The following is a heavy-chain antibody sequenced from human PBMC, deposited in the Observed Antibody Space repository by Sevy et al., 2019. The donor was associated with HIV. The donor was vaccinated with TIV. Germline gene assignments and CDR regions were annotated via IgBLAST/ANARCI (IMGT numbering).Heavy chain of an antibody. D-gene: IGHD3-9*01. CDR1: GGSISSYY. J-gene: IGHJ3*02. Sequence: SETLSLTCTVSGGSISSYYWSWIRQPPGKGLEWIGYIYYSGSTNYNPPLKSRVTISVDTSKNQFSLKLSSVTDGDTAVYYCARGYYDILTGLDAFDIWGQGTMVTVSS. V-gene: IGHV4-59*01. CDR3: ARGYYDILTGLDAFDI. CDR2: IYYSGST.